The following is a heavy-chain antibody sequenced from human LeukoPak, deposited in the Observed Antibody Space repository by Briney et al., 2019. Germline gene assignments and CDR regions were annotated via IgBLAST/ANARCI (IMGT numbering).Heavy chain of an antibody. CDR1: SGSISSNSYY. J-gene: IGHJ5*02. V-gene: IGHV4-39*07. D-gene: IGHD4-23*01. CDR3: ARGVTTMVTQAWFDP. CDR2: IYYSGST. Sequence: SETLSLTCTVSSGSISSNSYYWGWIRQPPGKGLEWIGSIYYSGSTYYNPSLKSRVTISVDTSKNQFSLKLSSVTAADTAVYYCARGVTTMVTQAWFDPWGQGTLVTVSS.